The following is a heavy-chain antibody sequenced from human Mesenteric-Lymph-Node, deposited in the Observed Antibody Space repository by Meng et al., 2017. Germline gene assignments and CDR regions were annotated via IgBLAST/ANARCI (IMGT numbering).Heavy chain of an antibody. CDR3: AKTFSGLYYFDY. CDR2: ISGSGGST. CDR1: GFTFSSYA. Sequence: GESLKISCAASGFTFSSYAMSWVGQAPGKGLEGVSGISGSGGSTYYADSVQGRFPISRDNSKNTLYLQMHSLRAEDTAVYYCAKTFSGLYYFDYWGQGTLVTVSS. J-gene: IGHJ4*02. D-gene: IGHD2/OR15-2a*01. V-gene: IGHV3-23*01.